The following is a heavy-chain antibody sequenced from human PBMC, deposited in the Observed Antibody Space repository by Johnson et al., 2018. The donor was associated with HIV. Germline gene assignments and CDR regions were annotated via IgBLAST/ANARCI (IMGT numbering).Heavy chain of an antibody. D-gene: IGHD3-16*01. CDR1: GSTFDDYG. V-gene: IGHV3-20*04. Sequence: VRLVESGGGVVQPGRSLRLSCAASGSTFDDYGMSWVRQAPGKGLEWVSGINWNGGSTGYADSVKGRFTISRDNAKNSLYLQMNSLRAEDTALDYCAKGSGGEADACDSWGQGTMVTVAS. J-gene: IGHJ3*02. CDR2: INWNGGST. CDR3: AKGSGGEADACDS.